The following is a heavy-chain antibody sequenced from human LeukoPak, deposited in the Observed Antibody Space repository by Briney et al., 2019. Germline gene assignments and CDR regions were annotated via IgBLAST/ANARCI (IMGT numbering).Heavy chain of an antibody. Sequence: GGSLRLSCAASGFTFSDYYMSRIRQAPGKGLEWVSYISSSSSYTNYADFVKGRFTISRDNAKNSLYLQMNSLRAEDTAVYYCARDRHCTNGVCVGWFDPWGQGTLVTVSS. CDR2: ISSSSSYT. J-gene: IGHJ5*02. D-gene: IGHD2-8*01. CDR1: GFTFSDYY. CDR3: ARDRHCTNGVCVGWFDP. V-gene: IGHV3-11*06.